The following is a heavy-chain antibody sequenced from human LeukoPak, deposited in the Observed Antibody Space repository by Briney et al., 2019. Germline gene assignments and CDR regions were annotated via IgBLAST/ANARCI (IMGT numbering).Heavy chain of an antibody. D-gene: IGHD2-2*01. Sequence: ASVKVSCKASGYTFTSYYMHWVRQAPEQGLEWMGIINPSGGSTSYAQKFQGRVTMTRDMSTSTVYMELSSLRSEDTAVYYCAGSLGYCTSNVCYLKYWGQGTLVNVSS. CDR2: INPSGGST. V-gene: IGHV1-46*01. J-gene: IGHJ4*02. CDR1: GYTFTSYY. CDR3: AGSLGYCTSNVCYLKY.